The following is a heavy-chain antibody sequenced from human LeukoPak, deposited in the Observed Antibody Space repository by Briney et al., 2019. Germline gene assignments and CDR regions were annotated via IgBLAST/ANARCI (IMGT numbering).Heavy chain of an antibody. V-gene: IGHV3-21*04. J-gene: IGHJ4*02. D-gene: IGHD1-26*01. Sequence: PGGSLRLSCVASGFTFSLYSMNWVRQAPGRGLEWVSSISSSGGSRYYADSVKGRFAISRDNAKNTLYLQMNSLRAEDTAVYYCAKFKWDLQPNFDYWGQGTLVTVSS. CDR2: ISSSGGSR. CDR1: GFTFSLYS. CDR3: AKFKWDLQPNFDY.